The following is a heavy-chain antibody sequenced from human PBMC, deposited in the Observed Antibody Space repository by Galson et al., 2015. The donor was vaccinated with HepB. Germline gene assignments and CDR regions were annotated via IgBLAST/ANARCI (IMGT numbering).Heavy chain of an antibody. CDR3: AREGGIAARPGGGGYFDY. CDR1: GGTFSRYT. Sequence: QSGAEVKKPGASVKVSCKASGGTFSRYTISWVRQAPGQGLEWMGRIIPILGIANYAQKFQGRVTITADNSTSTAYMELSSLRSEDTAVYYCAREGGIAARPGGGGYFDYWGQGTLVTVSS. CDR2: IIPILGIA. J-gene: IGHJ4*02. D-gene: IGHD6-6*01. V-gene: IGHV1-69*04.